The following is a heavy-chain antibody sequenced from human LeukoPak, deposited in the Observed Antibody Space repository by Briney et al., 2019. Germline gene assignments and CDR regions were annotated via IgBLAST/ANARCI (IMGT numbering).Heavy chain of an antibody. J-gene: IGHJ4*02. CDR3: ARTGTAMGPPLDY. Sequence: SVKVSCKASGGTFSSYTISWVRQAPGQGLEWMGRIIPILGIANYEQKFQGRVTITADKSTSTAYMELISLRSEDTAVYYCARTGTAMGPPLDYWGQGTLVTVSS. V-gene: IGHV1-69*02. CDR1: GGTFSSYT. D-gene: IGHD5-18*01. CDR2: IIPILGIA.